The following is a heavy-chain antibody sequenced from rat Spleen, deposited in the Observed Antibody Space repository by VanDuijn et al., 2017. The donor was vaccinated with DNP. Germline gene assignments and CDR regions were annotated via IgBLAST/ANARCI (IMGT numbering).Heavy chain of an antibody. D-gene: IGHD1-11*01. J-gene: IGHJ2*01. V-gene: IGHV6-8*01. CDR1: GFTFSYAW. CDR2: IKGQSDNHAT. Sequence: EVQLVETGGSLVQPGKSLKLTCATSGFTFSYAWMHWVRQSPEKHLEWIAQIKGQSDNHATYYAESVKGRFTISRDDSKSSVYLQMNSLKDEDTGIYYCSWDYVSYFNYWGQGVMVTVSS. CDR3: SWDYVSYFNY.